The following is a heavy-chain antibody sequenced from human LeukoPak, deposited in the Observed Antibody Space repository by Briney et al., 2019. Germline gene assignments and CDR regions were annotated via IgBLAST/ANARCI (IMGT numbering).Heavy chain of an antibody. D-gene: IGHD1-26*01. J-gene: IGHJ6*02. CDR3: ARDYASGSYDYYYGMDV. CDR1: GFTFSSYA. V-gene: IGHV3-30-3*01. CDR2: ISYDGSNK. Sequence: PGGSLRLSCAASGFTFSSYAMRWVRQAPGKGLEWVAVISYDGSNKYYADSVKGRFTISRDNSKNTLYLQMNSLRAEDTAVYYCARDYASGSYDYYYGMDVWGQGTTVTVS.